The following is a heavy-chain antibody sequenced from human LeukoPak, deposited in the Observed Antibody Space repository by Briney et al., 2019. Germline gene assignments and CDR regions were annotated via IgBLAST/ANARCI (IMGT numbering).Heavy chain of an antibody. CDR1: GFTFSSYA. CDR2: ISGSGGST. CDR3: AKYRKERGYSYPFDY. D-gene: IGHD5-18*01. V-gene: IGHV3-23*01. Sequence: GGSLRLSCAASGFTFSSYAMSWVRQAPVKGLEWVSAISGSGGSTYYADSVKGRFTISRDNSKNTLYLQMNSLRAEDTAVYYCAKYRKERGYSYPFDYWGQGTLVTVSS. J-gene: IGHJ4*02.